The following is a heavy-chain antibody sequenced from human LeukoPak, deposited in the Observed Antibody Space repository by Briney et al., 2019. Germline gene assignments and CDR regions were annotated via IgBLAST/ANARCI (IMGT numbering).Heavy chain of an antibody. Sequence: SSETLSLTCTVSGDSISSGSYYWSWIRQPAGKGLEWIGRISTRGSTLYNPSLKSRLTLSIDTSNNQFSLSLNSVTAADTAIYYCARDLLRGVTGSWFEAFDIWGQGTMVTVSS. CDR3: ARDLLRGVTGSWFEAFDI. V-gene: IGHV4-61*02. CDR2: ISTRGST. CDR1: GDSISSGSYY. J-gene: IGHJ3*02. D-gene: IGHD6-13*01.